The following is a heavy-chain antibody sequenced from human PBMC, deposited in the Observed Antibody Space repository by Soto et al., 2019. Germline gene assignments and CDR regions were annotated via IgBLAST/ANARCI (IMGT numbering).Heavy chain of an antibody. Sequence: ASVKVSCKASGYTFTSYYMHWVRQAPGQGLEWMGIINPSGGSTSYAQKFQGRVTMTRDTSTSTVYMELSSLRSEDTAVYYCARDYGFWSGYYSYYYGMDVWGQGXTVTVSS. CDR1: GYTFTSYY. V-gene: IGHV1-46*01. D-gene: IGHD3-3*01. CDR3: ARDYGFWSGYYSYYYGMDV. CDR2: INPSGGST. J-gene: IGHJ6*02.